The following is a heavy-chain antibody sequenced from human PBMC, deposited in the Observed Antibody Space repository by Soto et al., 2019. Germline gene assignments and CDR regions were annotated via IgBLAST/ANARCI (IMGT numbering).Heavy chain of an antibody. D-gene: IGHD6-13*01. V-gene: IGHV4-39*01. Sequence: SSETLSLTCTVSGGSISSSSYYWGWIRQPPGKGLEWIGSIYYSGSTYYNPSLKSRVTISVDTSKNQFSLKLSSVTAADTCVYYCASGIAAAWFDPSGHGTLLTVSS. CDR1: GGSISSSSYY. J-gene: IGHJ5*02. CDR2: IYYSGST. CDR3: ASGIAAAWFDP.